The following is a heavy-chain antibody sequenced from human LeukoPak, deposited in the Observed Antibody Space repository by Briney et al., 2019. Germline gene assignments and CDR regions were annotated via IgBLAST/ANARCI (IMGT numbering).Heavy chain of an antibody. Sequence: GASVKVSCKASGYTFTTFYMYWVRQAPGQGLVWMGWMNPDNGVANYAQNFQGRVTMTRDTSINTAYMELSRLTSDDTAVYFCARDPVVKYESSGYLYYFDYWGQGTLVTVSS. CDR1: GYTFTTFY. V-gene: IGHV1-2*02. CDR2: MNPDNGVA. J-gene: IGHJ4*02. D-gene: IGHD3-22*01. CDR3: ARDPVVKYESSGYLYYFDY.